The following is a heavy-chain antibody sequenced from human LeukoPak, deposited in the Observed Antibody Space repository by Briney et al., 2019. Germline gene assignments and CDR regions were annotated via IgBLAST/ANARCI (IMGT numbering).Heavy chain of an antibody. CDR2: ISSSSNYI. D-gene: IGHD2-15*01. Sequence: GGSPRLSCAASGFTFSIYSMNWVRQAPGKGLEWVSSISSSSNYIYYADSVKGRFTISRDNAKNSLYLQMNSLRAEDTAVYYCVRDSCSGGSCYSDGFDYWGQGTLVTVSS. J-gene: IGHJ4*02. CDR1: GFTFSIYS. CDR3: VRDSCSGGSCYSDGFDY. V-gene: IGHV3-21*01.